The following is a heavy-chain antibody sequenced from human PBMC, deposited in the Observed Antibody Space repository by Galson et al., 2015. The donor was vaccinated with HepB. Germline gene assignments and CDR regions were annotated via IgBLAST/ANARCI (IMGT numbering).Heavy chain of an antibody. V-gene: IGHV3-7*03. CDR2: IKQDGSEK. Sequence: SLRLSCAASGFTFSSYWMSWVRQAPGKGLEWVANIKQDGSEKYYVDSVKGRFTISRDNAKNSLYLRMNSLRAEDTAVYYCARRSLSGSGSYLYYFDYWGQGTLVTVSS. D-gene: IGHD3-10*01. J-gene: IGHJ4*02. CDR3: ARRSLSGSGSYLYYFDY. CDR1: GFTFSSYW.